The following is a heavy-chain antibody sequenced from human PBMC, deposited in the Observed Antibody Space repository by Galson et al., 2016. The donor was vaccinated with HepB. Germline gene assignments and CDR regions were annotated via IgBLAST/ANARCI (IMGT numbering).Heavy chain of an antibody. D-gene: IGHD3-10*01. Sequence: SVKVSCKASGYTFTTYYIHWVRQAPGQGLEWMGTINTIGGYATYARKFRVRVTMTRDTSTGTVFMAISSLRSEDTAVYYCARDRQAAGNYYTLDHWDQVTVAASGAARAECEALGRLHVTCPAEYSWSRDRQADVNSHTLDHWGQRTLVTVAS. CDR1: GYTFTTYY. CDR2: INTIGGYA. V-gene: IGHV1-46*01. CDR3: ARDRQAAGNYYTLDHWDQVTVAASGAARAECEALGRLHVTCPAEYSWSRDRQADVNSHTLDH. J-gene: IGHJ4*02.